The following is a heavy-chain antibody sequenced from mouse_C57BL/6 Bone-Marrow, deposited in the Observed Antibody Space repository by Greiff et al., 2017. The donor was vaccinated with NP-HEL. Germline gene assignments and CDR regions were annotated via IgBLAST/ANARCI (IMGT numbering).Heavy chain of an antibody. V-gene: IGHV1-85*01. D-gene: IGHD2-1*01. CDR2: IYPSDGST. J-gene: IGHJ1*03. CDR3: ARWDGNYVYWYFDV. Sequence: QVQLQQSGPELVKPGASVKLSCKASGYTFTSYDINWVKPRPGQGLEWIGWIYPSDGSTQYNAKFKGKATLTVDTSSRTAYMELHSLTSEDSAVYFGARWDGNYVYWYFDVWGTGTTVTVSS. CDR1: GYTFTSYD.